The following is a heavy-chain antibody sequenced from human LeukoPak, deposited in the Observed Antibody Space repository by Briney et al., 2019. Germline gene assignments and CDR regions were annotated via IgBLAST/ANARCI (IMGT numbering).Heavy chain of an antibody. CDR3: AKDLGSVVTPPSLDF. CDR2: ISGSGGDT. CDR1: GFTFSSYA. D-gene: IGHD4-23*01. V-gene: IGHV3-23*01. Sequence: GGSLRLSCAASGFTFSSYAMSWVRQAPGKGLEWVSAISGSGGDTYYAYSVKGRFTISRDNSKNTLYLKMSSLSAEDTAVYYCAKDLGSVVTPPSLDFWGQGTLVTVSS. J-gene: IGHJ4*02.